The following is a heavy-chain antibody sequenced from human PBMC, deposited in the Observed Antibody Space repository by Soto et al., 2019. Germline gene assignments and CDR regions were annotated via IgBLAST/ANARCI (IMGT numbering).Heavy chain of an antibody. CDR3: ARDILSVGPRATYAFDV. Sequence: QVQLVQSGAEVRKPGASVNISCRASGFTFSDHLINWVRQVPGQSLEWMGWINPDNGNTNYSQTFQGRVTISRHSSASIVYVEVSDLTAEDTAVFYCARDILSVGPRATYAFDVWGQGTMVTVSS. V-gene: IGHV1-3*01. J-gene: IGHJ3*01. CDR2: INPDNGNT. CDR1: GFTFSDHL.